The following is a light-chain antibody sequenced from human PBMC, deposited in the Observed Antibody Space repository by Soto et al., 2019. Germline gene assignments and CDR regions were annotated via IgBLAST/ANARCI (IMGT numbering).Light chain of an antibody. V-gene: IGKV3-20*01. CDR3: QQYGSSSWT. CDR2: GAS. CDR1: QSVSSSY. J-gene: IGKJ1*01. Sequence: EIVLTQSPGTLSLSPGEIATLSCRVSQSVSSSYLAWYQQKPGQAPRLLIYGASNRATGIPDRFSGSGSGTDFTLTISRLEPEDFAVYYCQQYGSSSWTFGQGTKVEIK.